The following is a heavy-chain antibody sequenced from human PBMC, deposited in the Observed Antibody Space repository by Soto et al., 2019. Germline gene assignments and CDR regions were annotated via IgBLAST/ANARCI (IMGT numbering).Heavy chain of an antibody. J-gene: IGHJ5*02. Sequence: QLQLQASGPGLVKTSETLSLTCTVAGASISNNGDYWGWIRQPPGKGLEWIASIHHGGTTYSNPSLYGRVTISVDTSRNQFSLRLPSVTAADTAYYYCARSQGITTFNWFDPWGQGTLVTVSS. CDR3: ARSQGITTFNWFDP. V-gene: IGHV4-39*01. CDR2: IHHGGTT. CDR1: GASISNNGDY. D-gene: IGHD3-3*01.